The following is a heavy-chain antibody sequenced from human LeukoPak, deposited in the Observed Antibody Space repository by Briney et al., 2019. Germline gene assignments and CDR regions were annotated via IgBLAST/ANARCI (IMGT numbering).Heavy chain of an antibody. CDR1: GFTFSTYA. V-gene: IGHV3-23*01. Sequence: GGSLRLSCAASGFTFSTYAMSWVRQAPGKGLEWVSAISGSGGSTYYPDFVRGRFTISRDNSKNTLYLQMNSLRAEDTSIYFCAKALEQETVIALDSWGQGTLVTVSS. J-gene: IGHJ4*02. CDR3: AKALEQETVIALDS. D-gene: IGHD6-13*01. CDR2: ISGSGGST.